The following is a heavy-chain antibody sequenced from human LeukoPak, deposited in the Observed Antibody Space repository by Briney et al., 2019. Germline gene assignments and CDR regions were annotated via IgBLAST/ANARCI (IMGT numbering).Heavy chain of an antibody. V-gene: IGHV4-39*01. Sequence: SETLSLTCTVSGGSISSSSYYWGWIRQPPGKGLEWIGSIYYSGSTYYNPSRKSRVTISVDTSKNQFSLKLSSVTAADTAVYYCARLGYCSGGSCYDFDYWGQGTLVTVFS. CDR3: ARLGYCSGGSCYDFDY. CDR1: GGSISSSSYY. J-gene: IGHJ4*02. CDR2: IYYSGST. D-gene: IGHD2-15*01.